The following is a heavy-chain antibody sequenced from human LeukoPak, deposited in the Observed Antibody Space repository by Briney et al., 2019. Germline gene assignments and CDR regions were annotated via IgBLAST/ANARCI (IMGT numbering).Heavy chain of an antibody. J-gene: IGHJ4*02. V-gene: IGHV4-39*01. D-gene: IGHD3-10*01. Sequence: SETLSLTCTVSGGSISSSSYYWGWIRQPPGKGLEWIGSIYYSGSTYYNPSLKSRVTISVDTSKNQFSLKLSSVTAADTAVYYCARHFTEGGGLLLWFGELLNWGQGTLVTVSS. CDR3: ARHFTEGGGLLLWFGELLN. CDR1: GGSISSSSYY. CDR2: IYYSGST.